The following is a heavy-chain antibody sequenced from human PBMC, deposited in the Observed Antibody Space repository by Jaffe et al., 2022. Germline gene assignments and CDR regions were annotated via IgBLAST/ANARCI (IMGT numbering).Heavy chain of an antibody. D-gene: IGHD2-2*01. Sequence: QVQLVESGGGVVQPGGSLRLSCAASGFTFSSYGMHWVRQAPGKGLEWVAFIRYDGSNKYYADSVKGRFTISRDNSKNTLYLQMNSLRAEDTAVYYCAALDIVVVPAAMSWASWFDPWGQGTLVTVSS. CDR3: AALDIVVVPAAMSWASWFDP. CDR1: GFTFSSYG. J-gene: IGHJ5*02. CDR2: IRYDGSNK. V-gene: IGHV3-30*02.